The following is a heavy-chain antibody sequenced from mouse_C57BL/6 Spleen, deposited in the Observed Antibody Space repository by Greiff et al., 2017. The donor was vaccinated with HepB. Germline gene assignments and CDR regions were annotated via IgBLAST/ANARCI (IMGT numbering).Heavy chain of an antibody. V-gene: IGHV1-26*01. CDR3: APIYDGYYGFDY. J-gene: IGHJ2*01. Sequence: EVQLQQSGPELVKPGASVKISCKASGYTFTDYYMNWVKQSHGKSLEWIGDINPNNGGTSYNQKFKGKATLTVDKSSSTAYMELRSLTSEDSAVYYCAPIYDGYYGFDYWGQGTTLTVSS. D-gene: IGHD2-3*01. CDR1: GYTFTDYY. CDR2: INPNNGGT.